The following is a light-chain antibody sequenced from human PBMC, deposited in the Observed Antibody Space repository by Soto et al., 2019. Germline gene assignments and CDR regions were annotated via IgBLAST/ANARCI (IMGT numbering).Light chain of an antibody. J-gene: IGKJ5*01. CDR2: DTS. V-gene: IGKV3-20*01. CDR1: QSVTNSY. CDR3: QQYGTSEII. Sequence: EVVLTQSPGTLSLSTGERATLSCRASQSVTNSYAAWYQQKPGQAPRLLIYDTSSRATGIPDRFSGSGSGTDFTLTISRLEPEDFAVFYCQQYGTSEIIFGQGTRLEIK.